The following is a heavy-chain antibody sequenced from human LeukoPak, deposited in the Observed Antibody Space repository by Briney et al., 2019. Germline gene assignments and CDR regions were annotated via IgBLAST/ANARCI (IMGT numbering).Heavy chain of an antibody. CDR3: ARSLGDTAEY. Sequence: ASVKVSCKASGYTFTRYYLHWVRRAPGEGLEWMRIINPSGGSISYAQKFQGRATLTRDTSTTTIYMELYSLRSEDTAVYYCARSLGDTAEYWGQGTLVTVSS. V-gene: IGHV1-46*01. J-gene: IGHJ4*02. D-gene: IGHD5-18*01. CDR2: INPSGGSI. CDR1: GYTFTRYY.